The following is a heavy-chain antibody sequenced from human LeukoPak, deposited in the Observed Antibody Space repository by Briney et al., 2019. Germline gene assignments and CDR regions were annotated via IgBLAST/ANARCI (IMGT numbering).Heavy chain of an antibody. CDR3: ARGLPATYYYDSSGYSYDAFDI. CDR1: GGTFSSYA. CDR2: IIPIFGTA. Sequence: SVKVSCKASGGTFSSYAINWVRQAPGQGLKWMGGIIPIFGTANYAQKFQGRVTITADEYTSTAYMELSSLRSEDTAVYYCARGLPATYYYDSSGYSYDAFDIWGQGTMVTVSS. D-gene: IGHD3-22*01. J-gene: IGHJ3*02. V-gene: IGHV1-69*13.